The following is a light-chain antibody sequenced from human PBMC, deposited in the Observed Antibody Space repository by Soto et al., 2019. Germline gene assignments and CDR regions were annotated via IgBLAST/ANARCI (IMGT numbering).Light chain of an antibody. J-gene: IGLJ2*01. CDR1: TRDVGKYNY. Sequence: QSALTQPRSVSGSPGQSVTISCTGTTRDVGKYNYVSWFQQYPGKAPKVIIYDVTKRPSGVPDRFSGSKSGDAAYLTISGLQADDEAHYSCCSYAGSFSRFVLFGGGTKVTVL. CDR2: DVT. V-gene: IGLV2-11*01. CDR3: CSYAGSFSRFVL.